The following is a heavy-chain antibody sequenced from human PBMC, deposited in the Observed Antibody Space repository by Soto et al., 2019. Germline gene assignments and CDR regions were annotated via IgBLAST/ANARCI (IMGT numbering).Heavy chain of an antibody. CDR1: GGTFSSYA. V-gene: IGHV1-69*13. Sequence: SVKVSCKASGGTFSSYAISWVRQAPGQGLEWMGGIIPIFGTANYAQKFQGRVTITADESTSTAYMELSSLRSEDTAVYYCARGAIPYSSSWYALYYYYGMDVWGQGTTVTVSS. CDR3: ARGAIPYSSSWYALYYYYGMDV. J-gene: IGHJ6*02. D-gene: IGHD6-13*01. CDR2: IIPIFGTA.